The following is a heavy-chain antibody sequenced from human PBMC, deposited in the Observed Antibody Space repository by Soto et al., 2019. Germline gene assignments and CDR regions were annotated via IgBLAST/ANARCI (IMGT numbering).Heavy chain of an antibody. CDR3: ARELSSGYWHYYYGMDV. CDR1: GGSFSGYY. V-gene: IGHV4-34*01. D-gene: IGHD3-22*01. Sequence: PSETLSLTCAVYGGSFSGYYWSWIRQPPGKGLEWIGEINHSGSTNYNPSLKSRVTISVDTSKNQFSLKLSSVTAADTAVYYCARELSSGYWHYYYGMDVWGQGTTVTVSS. CDR2: INHSGST. J-gene: IGHJ6*02.